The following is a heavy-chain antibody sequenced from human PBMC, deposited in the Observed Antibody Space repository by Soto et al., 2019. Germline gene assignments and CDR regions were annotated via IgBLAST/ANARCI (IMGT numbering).Heavy chain of an antibody. CDR2: VSGSGGST. D-gene: IGHD1-26*01. CDR1: GFTFSSYA. V-gene: IGHV3-23*01. CDR3: AKFGVGATPPKQRGNY. J-gene: IGHJ4*02. Sequence: EVQLLEYGGGLVQPGGSLRLSCAASGFTFSSYAMSWVRQAPGKGLEWVSAVSGSGGSTYYADSVKGRFTISRDNSKNTLYLQMNNMRAEDTAVYYCAKFGVGATPPKQRGNYWGQGTLVTVSS.